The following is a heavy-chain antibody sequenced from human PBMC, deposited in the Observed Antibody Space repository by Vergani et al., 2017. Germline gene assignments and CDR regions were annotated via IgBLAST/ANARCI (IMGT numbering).Heavy chain of an antibody. Sequence: QVHLVESGGGVVQPGRSLTLSCVASGFTFSSHGMHWVRQAPGKGLAWVAVIWYDGSNKYYGDSVKGRFTISRDNSKNTLYLQMNSLRVEDTAVYYCARWGNEKRLDSWGQGTLVTVSS. J-gene: IGHJ5*01. CDR3: ARWGNEKRLDS. D-gene: IGHD1-1*01. CDR2: IWYDGSNK. V-gene: IGHV3-33*01. CDR1: GFTFSSHG.